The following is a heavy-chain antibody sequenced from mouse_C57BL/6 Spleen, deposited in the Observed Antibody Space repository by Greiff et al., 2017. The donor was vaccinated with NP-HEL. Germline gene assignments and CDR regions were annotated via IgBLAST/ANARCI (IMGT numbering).Heavy chain of an antibody. CDR2: ISYDGSN. Sequence: EVHLVESGPGLVKPSQSLSLTCSVTGYSITSGYYWNWIRQFPGNKLEWMGYISYDGSNNYNPSLKNRISITRDTSKNQFFLKLNSVTTEDTATYYCARSNWAFDYWGQGTTLTVSS. V-gene: IGHV3-6*01. J-gene: IGHJ2*01. D-gene: IGHD4-1*01. CDR3: ARSNWAFDY. CDR1: GYSITSGYY.